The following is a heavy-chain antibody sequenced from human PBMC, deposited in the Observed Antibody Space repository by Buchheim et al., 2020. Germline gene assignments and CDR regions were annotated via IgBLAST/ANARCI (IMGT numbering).Heavy chain of an antibody. V-gene: IGHV3-48*03. CDR1: GFTFSSYE. J-gene: IGHJ4*02. CDR2: ISSSGDTI. D-gene: IGHD3-22*01. CDR3: ARSTYYYDSSGYYVYYFDY. Sequence: EVQLVESGGGLEQPGGSLRLSCAASGFTFSSYEMNWVRQAPGKGLEWLSYISSSGDTIYYADSVKGRFTISRDNAKNYLYLQMISLRAEDTAVYYCARSTYYYDSSGYYVYYFDYWGQGTL.